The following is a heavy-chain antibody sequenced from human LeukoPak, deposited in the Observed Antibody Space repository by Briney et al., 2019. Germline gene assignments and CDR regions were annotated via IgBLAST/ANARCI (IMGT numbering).Heavy chain of an antibody. CDR2: INGDESST. CDR3: ARGAKWAYYFDY. Sequence: GGSLRLSCAASAFTFNTYWMHWVRHVPGRGLEWVSRINGDESSTNYADSVKGRFTISRDNAKDTLYLHMNSLTAEDTAVYYCARGAKWAYYFDYWGQGTLVTVSS. D-gene: IGHD2-8*01. J-gene: IGHJ4*02. V-gene: IGHV3-74*01. CDR1: AFTFNTYW.